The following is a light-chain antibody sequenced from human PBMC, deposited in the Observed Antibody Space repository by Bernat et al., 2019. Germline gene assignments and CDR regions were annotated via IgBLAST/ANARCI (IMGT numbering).Light chain of an antibody. Sequence: DIQMTQSPSSLSASVGDRVTITCQASQDISNYLNWYQQKPGKAPKLLIYAASSLQSGVPSRFSGSGSGTDFTLTNSSLQPEDFATYYCQQSYSTPLTFGGGTKVEIK. CDR3: QQSYSTPLT. V-gene: IGKV1-39*01. J-gene: IGKJ4*01. CDR1: QDISNY. CDR2: AAS.